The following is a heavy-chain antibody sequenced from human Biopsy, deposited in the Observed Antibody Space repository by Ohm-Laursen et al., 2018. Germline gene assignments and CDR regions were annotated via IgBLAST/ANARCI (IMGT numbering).Heavy chain of an antibody. CDR3: ARQVDFWSGYVDY. V-gene: IGHV4-39*01. Sequence: SETLSFTCTVSGGPISDSTYHWGWIRQSPGKGLEWIGNIYYSGNTDYSPSLKGRVTISIDTSNNQFSLKLRSVTAADTAVYYCARQVDFWSGYVDYWGQGTLVAVSS. J-gene: IGHJ4*02. D-gene: IGHD3-3*01. CDR1: GGPISDSTYH. CDR2: IYYSGNT.